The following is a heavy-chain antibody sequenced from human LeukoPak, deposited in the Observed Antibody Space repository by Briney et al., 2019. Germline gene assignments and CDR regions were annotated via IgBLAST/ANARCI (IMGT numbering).Heavy chain of an antibody. J-gene: IGHJ3*02. CDR3: AREEAPAEGDDAFDI. CDR2: IHSDGSTI. D-gene: IGHD3-16*01. Sequence: GGSLRLSCAASGFTFSTYWMHWARQAPGKGLVWVSRIHSDGSTINYADSMKGRFTISRDNAKHTLYLQMNSLRVEDTAVYYCAREEAPAEGDDAFDIWGQGTMVTVSS. CDR1: GFTFSTYW. V-gene: IGHV3-74*01.